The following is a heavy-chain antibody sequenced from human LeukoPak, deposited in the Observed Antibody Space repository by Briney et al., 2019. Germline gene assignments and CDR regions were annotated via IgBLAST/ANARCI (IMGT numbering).Heavy chain of an antibody. V-gene: IGHV3-64D*06. CDR1: GFTFSRCA. CDR3: VKDLSGRWAFDH. J-gene: IGHJ4*02. Sequence: PGGSLRLSCSASGFTFSRCAMHWVRQAPGKGLEFVSGINDNGGTTHYADSVKGRFTISRDNSKSMVFLLMTSLRPEDTAVYVCVKDLSGRWAFDHWGQGTPVTVSS. D-gene: IGHD1-26*01. CDR2: INDNGGTT.